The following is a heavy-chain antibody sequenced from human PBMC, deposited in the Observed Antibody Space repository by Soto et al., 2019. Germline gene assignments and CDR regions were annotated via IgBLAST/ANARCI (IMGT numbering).Heavy chain of an antibody. V-gene: IGHV3-7*01. J-gene: IGHJ4*02. CDR3: ARRVIGALY. CDR1: GFTFNSNW. D-gene: IGHD2-21*01. CDR2: IKQDGNEK. Sequence: EVQLVESGGDLVQPGGSLRLSCAASGFTFNSNWMSWVRQAPGKGLEWVANIKQDGNEKDYVDSVKGRFTISRDNTKNSLNQQMNSLRVEEAAGYYSARRVIGALYWGQGALVTVSS.